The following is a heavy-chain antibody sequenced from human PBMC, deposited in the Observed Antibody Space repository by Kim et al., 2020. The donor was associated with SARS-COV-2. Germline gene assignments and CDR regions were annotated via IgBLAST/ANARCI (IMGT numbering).Heavy chain of an antibody. CDR3: ARGAAAAGTLAY. D-gene: IGHD6-13*01. J-gene: IGHJ4*02. V-gene: IGHV3-33*01. Sequence: YYADSVKGRFTISRDNSKNTLYLQMNSLRAEDTAVYYCARGAAAAGTLAYWGQGTLVTVSS.